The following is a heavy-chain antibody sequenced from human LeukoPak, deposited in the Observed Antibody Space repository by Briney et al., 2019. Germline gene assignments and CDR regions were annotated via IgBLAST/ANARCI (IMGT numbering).Heavy chain of an antibody. J-gene: IGHJ3*02. Sequence: GGSLRLSCAASGFTVSSNYMSWVRQAPGKGLEGVSVIYSGNNTYYADSVKGRFTISRDNSKNTLYLQMNSLRAEDTAVYYCARLTAGVSGAFDIWGQGTMVTVSS. CDR2: IYSGNNT. CDR1: GFTVSSNY. V-gene: IGHV3-66*04. CDR3: ARLTAGVSGAFDI. D-gene: IGHD3-10*01.